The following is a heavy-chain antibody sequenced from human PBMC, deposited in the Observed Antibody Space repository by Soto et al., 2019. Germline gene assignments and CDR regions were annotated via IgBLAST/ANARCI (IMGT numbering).Heavy chain of an antibody. Sequence: GSLRLSCAASGFTFSSYAMSWVRQAPGKGLEWVSAISGSGGSTYYADSVKGRFTISRDNSKNTLYLQMNSLRAEDTAVYYCANPRNDSSGYYYNYWGQGTLVTVSS. D-gene: IGHD3-22*01. V-gene: IGHV3-23*01. CDR3: ANPRNDSSGYYYNY. J-gene: IGHJ4*02. CDR2: ISGSGGST. CDR1: GFTFSSYA.